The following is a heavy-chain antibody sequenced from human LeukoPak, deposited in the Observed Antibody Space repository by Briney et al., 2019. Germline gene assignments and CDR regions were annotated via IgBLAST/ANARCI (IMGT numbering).Heavy chain of an antibody. Sequence: PGGSLRLSCAASGFTVSSNYMSWVRQAPGKGLEWVSVIYSGGSTYYADSVKGRFTISRDNSRNTLYLQMNSLRAEDTAVYYCARGYCSSTSCYSHFYYMAVWGKGTTVTVSS. CDR1: GFTVSSNY. CDR2: IYSGGST. V-gene: IGHV3-53*01. J-gene: IGHJ6*03. D-gene: IGHD2-2*01. CDR3: ARGYCSSTSCYSHFYYMAV.